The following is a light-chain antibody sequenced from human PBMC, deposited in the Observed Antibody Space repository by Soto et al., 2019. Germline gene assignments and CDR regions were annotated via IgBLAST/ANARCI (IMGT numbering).Light chain of an antibody. V-gene: IGKV1-12*01. Sequence: DIQMTQSPSFVSASVGDRVNITCRASQDIGTWLGWHQQKPGKPPKVLIYGASSLQSGVPSRFSGSGSGTDFTLTISGLQADDFATYYCQQAERFPLTFGDGTKVEIK. CDR3: QQAERFPLT. J-gene: IGKJ4*01. CDR2: GAS. CDR1: QDIGTW.